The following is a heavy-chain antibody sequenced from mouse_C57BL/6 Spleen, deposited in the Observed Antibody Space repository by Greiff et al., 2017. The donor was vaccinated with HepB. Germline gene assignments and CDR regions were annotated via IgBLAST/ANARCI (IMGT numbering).Heavy chain of an antibody. V-gene: IGHV3-6*01. Sequence: DVQLQESGPGLVKPSQSLSLTCSVTGYSITSGYYWNWIRQFPGNKLEWMGYISYDGSNNYNPSLKNRISITRDTSKNQFFLKLNSVTTEDTATYYCARDNLYYGSDYWGQGTTLTVSS. J-gene: IGHJ2*01. D-gene: IGHD1-1*01. CDR1: GYSITSGYY. CDR3: ARDNLYYGSDY. CDR2: ISYDGSN.